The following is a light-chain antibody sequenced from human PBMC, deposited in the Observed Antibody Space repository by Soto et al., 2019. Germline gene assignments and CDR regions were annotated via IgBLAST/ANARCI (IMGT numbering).Light chain of an antibody. V-gene: IGKV3-20*01. CDR3: QQYGSSTLYT. CDR1: QSVSSSY. CDR2: VAY. J-gene: IGKJ2*01. Sequence: ESVLTQSPGTLSLSPGERATLSCRASQSVSSSYLAWYQQKPGQAPRLLIYVAYSRATGIPDRFIDSGSVTDFTHTISILETEDITVYYCQQYGSSTLYTFGQGTKLEIK.